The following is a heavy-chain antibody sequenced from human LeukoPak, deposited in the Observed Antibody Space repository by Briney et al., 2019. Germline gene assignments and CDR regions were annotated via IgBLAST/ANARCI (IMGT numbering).Heavy chain of an antibody. V-gene: IGHV3-74*01. CDR3: ARHDYDILSYDY. D-gene: IGHD3-9*01. Sequence: GGSLRLSCAASGFTFSSYWMHWVRQAPGKGLVWVSRINTDGSSTSYADSVKGRFTISRDNAKNSLYLQMDSLRAEDTAVYYCARHDYDILSYDYWGQGTLVTVSS. CDR2: INTDGSST. J-gene: IGHJ4*02. CDR1: GFTFSSYW.